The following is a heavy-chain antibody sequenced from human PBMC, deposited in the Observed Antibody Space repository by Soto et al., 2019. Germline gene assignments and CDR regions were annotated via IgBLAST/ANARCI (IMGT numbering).Heavy chain of an antibody. Sequence: ASVKVSCKASGYTFTSYYTHWVRQAPGQGLEWMGTINPSGGSTSYAQKFQGRVTMTRDTSTSTVYMELSSLRSEDTAVYYCAREGRNYCNKRGTIFDYWGQGTLVTVCS. V-gene: IGHV1-46*03. CDR1: GYTFTSYY. D-gene: IGHD4-4*01. CDR3: AREGRNYCNKRGTIFDY. J-gene: IGHJ4*02. CDR2: INPSGGST.